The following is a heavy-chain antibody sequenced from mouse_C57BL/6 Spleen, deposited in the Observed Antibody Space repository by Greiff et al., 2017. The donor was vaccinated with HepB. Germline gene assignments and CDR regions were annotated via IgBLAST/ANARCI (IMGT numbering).Heavy chain of an antibody. J-gene: IGHJ1*03. CDR2: IYPRDGST. V-gene: IGHV1-85*01. D-gene: IGHD1-1*01. CDR1: GYTFTSYD. Sequence: VQLVESGPELVKPGASVKLSCKASGYTFTSYDINWVKQRPGQGLEWIGWIYPRDGSTKYNEKFKGKATLTVDTSSSTAYMELHSLTSEDSAVYFCARSGHYYGSSYWYFDVWGTGTTVTVSS. CDR3: ARSGHYYGSSYWYFDV.